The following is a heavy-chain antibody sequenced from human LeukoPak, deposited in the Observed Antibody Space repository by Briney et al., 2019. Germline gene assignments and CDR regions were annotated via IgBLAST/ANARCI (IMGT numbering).Heavy chain of an antibody. J-gene: IGHJ4*02. Sequence: GGSLRLSCAASGFTFSSYAMYWVRQAPGKGLEWVTAIGGSAVSTYFADSVKGRFTISRDNSKNTLYLQMNSLRAEDTAVYYCAKQEVNSYGSSDYYPYYFDYWGQGTLVTVSS. V-gene: IGHV3-23*01. CDR2: IGGSAVST. CDR1: GFTFSSYA. CDR3: AKQEVNSYGSSDYYPYYFDY. D-gene: IGHD3-22*01.